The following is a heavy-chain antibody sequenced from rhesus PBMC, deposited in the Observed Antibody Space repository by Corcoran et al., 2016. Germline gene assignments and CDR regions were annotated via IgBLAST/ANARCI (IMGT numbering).Heavy chain of an antibody. CDR2: ISGSSGST. J-gene: IGHJ4*01. CDR3: AREGGGWSLDY. V-gene: IGHV4-165*01. Sequence: QVQLQESGPGVVKPSETLSLTCAVSGGSISGYYLWSWIRQPPGKGLEWIGYISGSSGSTYYNPSLKSRVTISTDTSKNQFSLKLSSVTAADTAVYYCAREGGGWSLDYWGQGVLVTVSS. D-gene: IGHD6-37*01. CDR1: GGSISGYY.